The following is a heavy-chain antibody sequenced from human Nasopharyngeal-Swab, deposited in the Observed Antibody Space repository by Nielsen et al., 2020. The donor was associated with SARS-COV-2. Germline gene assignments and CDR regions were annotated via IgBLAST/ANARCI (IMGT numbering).Heavy chain of an antibody. Sequence: GESLKISCKGSGYSFSSYWISWVRQMPGKGLEWMGIIDPSDSYSNYSPSFQGHVTISVDKSLSTAFLQWSSLKASDTAVCYCARRSFYYGSGTVRGMDVWGQGTTVTVSS. D-gene: IGHD3-10*01. CDR2: IDPSDSYS. V-gene: IGHV5-10-1*01. CDR1: GYSFSSYW. J-gene: IGHJ6*02. CDR3: ARRSFYYGSGTVRGMDV.